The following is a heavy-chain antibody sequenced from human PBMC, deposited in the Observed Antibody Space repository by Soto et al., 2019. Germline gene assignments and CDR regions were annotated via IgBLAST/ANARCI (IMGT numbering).Heavy chain of an antibody. CDR1: GFTFTSSA. Sequence: SVKVSCKASGFTFTSSAVQWVRQARGQRLEWIGWIVVGSGNTNYAQKFQERVTITRDMSTSTAYMELSSLGSEDTAVYYCAAHDYYDSSGPLDYWGQGTLVTVSS. CDR3: AAHDYYDSSGPLDY. CDR2: IVVGSGNT. J-gene: IGHJ4*02. V-gene: IGHV1-58*01. D-gene: IGHD3-22*01.